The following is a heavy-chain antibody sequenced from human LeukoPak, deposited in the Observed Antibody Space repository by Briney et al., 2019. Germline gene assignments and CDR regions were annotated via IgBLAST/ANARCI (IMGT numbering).Heavy chain of an antibody. CDR3: AKGYDSGSFSELGD. J-gene: IGHJ4*02. V-gene: IGHV3-23*01. CDR2: LSDSGGKT. D-gene: IGHD3-10*01. Sequence: GGSLRLSCAASGFVFSSYAMSWVRQAPGKGLEWVSTLSDSGGKTYYADSVKGRFTISRDNSKNTLYLQMNSLRAEDTAVYYCAKGYDSGSFSELGDWGQGTLVTVSS. CDR1: GFVFSSYA.